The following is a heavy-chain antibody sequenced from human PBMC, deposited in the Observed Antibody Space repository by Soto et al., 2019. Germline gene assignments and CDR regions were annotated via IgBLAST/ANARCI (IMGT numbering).Heavy chain of an antibody. Sequence: EVQLLESGGDSAQPGGSLRLICAASGFTFSNYAMTWVRQSPGTGLEWVSTITSAGSTFYRDTVKCRFTISRGNSKSTLYSQMNSLGAEDTAVYYCAKTGKFQTQSSGWANRLDSWGQGTLVTVSS. CDR2: ITSAGST. CDR1: GFTFSNYA. D-gene: IGHD6-19*01. J-gene: IGHJ4*02. V-gene: IGHV3-23*01. CDR3: AKTGKFQTQSSGWANRLDS.